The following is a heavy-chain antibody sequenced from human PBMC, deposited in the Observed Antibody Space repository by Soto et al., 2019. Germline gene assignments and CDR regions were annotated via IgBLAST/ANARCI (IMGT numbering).Heavy chain of an antibody. CDR2: INPNSGGT. CDR3: ARGGYFSGGSCHPGALDI. Sequence: GASVKVSCKASGYTFTGYYMHWVRQAPGQGLEWMGWINPNSGGTNYAQKFQGWVTMTRDTSISTAYMELSRLRSDDTAVYYCARGGYFSGGSCHPGALDIWGQGTMVTVSS. CDR1: GYTFTGYY. J-gene: IGHJ3*02. V-gene: IGHV1-2*04. D-gene: IGHD2-15*01.